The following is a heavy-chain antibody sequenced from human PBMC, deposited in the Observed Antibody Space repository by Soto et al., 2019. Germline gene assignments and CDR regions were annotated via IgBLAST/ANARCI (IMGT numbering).Heavy chain of an antibody. CDR2: INHSGST. Sequence: SETLSLTCAVYGGSFSGYYWSWIRQPPGKGLEWIGEINHSGSTNYNPSHKSRVTISVDTSKNQFSLKLSSVTAADTAVYYFARKGGIAVAGTLDDSYYFDYWGQGTLVTVSS. J-gene: IGHJ4*02. D-gene: IGHD6-19*01. CDR1: GGSFSGYY. V-gene: IGHV4-34*01. CDR3: ARKGGIAVAGTLDDSYYFDY.